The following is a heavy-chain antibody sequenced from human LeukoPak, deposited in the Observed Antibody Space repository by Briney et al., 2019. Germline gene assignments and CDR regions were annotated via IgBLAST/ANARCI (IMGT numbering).Heavy chain of an antibody. V-gene: IGHV3-30*18. CDR1: GFIFSDYG. J-gene: IGHJ6*04. Sequence: PGRSLRLSCVASGFIFSDYGIQWVRQAPGKGLEWLAVIAYDGNNTYYGDSVRGRFTISRDNSKKMVYLEMNSLRVEDTAVYYCAKTGMLRRVGYLDVWGKGTAVIVSS. D-gene: IGHD1-1*01. CDR3: AKTGMLRRVGYLDV. CDR2: IAYDGNNT.